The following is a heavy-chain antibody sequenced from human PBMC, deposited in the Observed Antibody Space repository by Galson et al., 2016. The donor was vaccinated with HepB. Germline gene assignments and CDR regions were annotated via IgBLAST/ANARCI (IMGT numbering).Heavy chain of an antibody. D-gene: IGHD6-19*01. Sequence: PALVKPTQTLTLTCTFSGFSLSTSAICVSWIRQPPGKALEWLALIAWDDDKYYSTSLKTRLTISKDTSKNQVVLRMTNMDPVDTATYYCARSLVVAGSYYFDYWGQGTLVTVSS. CDR2: IAWDDDK. J-gene: IGHJ4*02. CDR1: GFSLSTSAIC. CDR3: ARSLVVAGSYYFDY. V-gene: IGHV2-70*01.